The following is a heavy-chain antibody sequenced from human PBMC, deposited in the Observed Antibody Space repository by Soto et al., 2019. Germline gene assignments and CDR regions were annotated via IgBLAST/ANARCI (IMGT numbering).Heavy chain of an antibody. D-gene: IGHD2-15*01. CDR1: GDSLTISYHY. CDR2: IYYTRNT. J-gene: IGHJ4*01. V-gene: IGHV4-39*01. CDR3: MRVEMNAGEVTPRFDR. Sequence: WKTVSLTCTVSGDSLTISYHYWGWIRQLPGNGLEWIGSIYYTRNTYYNPSLKSRVSISVDMATNEISLRMRAASVADTAVYCGMRVEMNAGEVTPRFDRWGQGARDTVSS.